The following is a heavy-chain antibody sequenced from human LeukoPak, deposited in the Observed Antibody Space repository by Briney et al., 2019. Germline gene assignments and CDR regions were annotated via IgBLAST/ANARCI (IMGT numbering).Heavy chain of an antibody. CDR2: INPSGGST. D-gene: IGHD3-3*01. CDR1: GYTFTSYY. Sequence: ASVKVSCKASGYTFTSYYMHWVRQAPGQGLEWMGIINPSGGSTNYAQKFQGRVTITADKSTSTAYMELSSLRSEDTAVYYCASNSDFWSAPGDYYYYYMDVWGKGTTVTVSS. V-gene: IGHV1-46*01. J-gene: IGHJ6*03. CDR3: ASNSDFWSAPGDYYYYYMDV.